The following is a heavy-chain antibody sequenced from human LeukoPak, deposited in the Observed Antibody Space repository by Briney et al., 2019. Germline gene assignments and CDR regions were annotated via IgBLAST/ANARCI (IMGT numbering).Heavy chain of an antibody. CDR2: ISADSNYI. Sequence: GGSLRLSCAASGFTFSDYSMNWVRQAPGKGREWVSSISADSNYIYYGDSVKGRFTISRDNAKNSLYLQMSSLRAEDTAVYYCARDASTRCYLCEVDYWGQGTLVTVSS. V-gene: IGHV3-21*01. CDR3: ARDASTRCYLCEVDY. CDR1: GFTFSDYS. J-gene: IGHJ4*02. D-gene: IGHD2-2*01.